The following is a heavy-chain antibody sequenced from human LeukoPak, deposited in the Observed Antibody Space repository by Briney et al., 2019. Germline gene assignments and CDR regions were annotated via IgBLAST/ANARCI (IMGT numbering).Heavy chain of an antibody. J-gene: IGHJ4*02. Sequence: GGSLRLSCAASGFTFKTFDMHWVRQAPGKGLEWVTFIRFDEFDKYYADSVKGRFTISRDNAKNTLYLQMNSLRAEDTAVYYCTRGDFYVGAQDSWGQGTLVTVSS. CDR2: IRFDEFDK. CDR3: TRGDFYVGAQDS. V-gene: IGHV3-30*02. CDR1: GFTFKTFD. D-gene: IGHD1-26*01.